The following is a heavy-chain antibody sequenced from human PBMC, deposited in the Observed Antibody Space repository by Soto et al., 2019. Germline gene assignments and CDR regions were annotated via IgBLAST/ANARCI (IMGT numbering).Heavy chain of an antibody. CDR1: GFTFSSYA. J-gene: IGHJ4*02. CDR2: ISYDGSNK. Sequence: QVQLVESGGGVVQPGRSLRLSCAASGFTFSSYAMQWVRQAPGKGLEWVAVISYDGSNKYYADSVKGRFTISRDNSKNTLYLQMNSLRAEDTAVYYCARDLSAYYLDYWGQGTLVTVSS. CDR3: ARDLSAYYLDY. V-gene: IGHV3-30-3*01. D-gene: IGHD3-10*01.